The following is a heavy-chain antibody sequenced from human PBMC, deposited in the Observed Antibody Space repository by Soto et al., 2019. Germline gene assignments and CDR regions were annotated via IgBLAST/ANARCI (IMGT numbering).Heavy chain of an antibody. J-gene: IGHJ6*02. D-gene: IGHD3-16*01. Sequence: ASVKVSCKASGYTFTSYDINWVRQATGQGLEWMGWMNPNSGNTGYAQKLQGRVTMTRNTSISTAYMELSSMRSEDTAVYYCARLSGLGGGGYYYYYYGMDVWGQGTTVTVSS. CDR2: MNPNSGNT. CDR3: ARLSGLGGGGYYYYYYGMDV. CDR1: GYTFTSYD. V-gene: IGHV1-8*01.